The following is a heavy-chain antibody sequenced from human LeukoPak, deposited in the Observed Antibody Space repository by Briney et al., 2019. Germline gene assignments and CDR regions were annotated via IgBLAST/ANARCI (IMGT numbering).Heavy chain of an antibody. D-gene: IGHD5-12*01. Sequence: GGSLRLSCAASGFTVSSNYMSWVRQAPGKGLEWVSEVYSDGRTYYGASVKGRFSISRDNSKNTVYLQMNSLRVEDTAVYYCARTGYDLDFDPWGQGTLVTVSS. V-gene: IGHV3-53*01. CDR1: GFTVSSNY. J-gene: IGHJ5*02. CDR2: VYSDGRT. CDR3: ARTGYDLDFDP.